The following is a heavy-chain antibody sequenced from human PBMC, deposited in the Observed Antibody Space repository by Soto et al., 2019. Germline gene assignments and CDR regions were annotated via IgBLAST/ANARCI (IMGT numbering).Heavy chain of an antibody. CDR2: VLPISGST. CDR3: ATIRVRGGPLRFED. CDR1: GGLISKSY. Sequence: QVQLVQSGAEVRKPGSSVKVSCKTSGGLISKSYFNWVRQAPGQGLEWMGGVLPISGSTDYAQKFQGRLTITADRSTCIFYMEFSRLRSDDTANYYCATIRVRGGPLRFEDGGQGMLISVS. J-gene: IGHJ4*01. D-gene: IGHD5-12*01. V-gene: IGHV1-69*06.